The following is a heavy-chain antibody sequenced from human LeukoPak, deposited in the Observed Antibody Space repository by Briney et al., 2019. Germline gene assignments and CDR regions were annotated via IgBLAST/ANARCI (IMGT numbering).Heavy chain of an antibody. D-gene: IGHD1-1*01. CDR3: ARGGIQLPDE. CDR1: GGTVASGSYY. Sequence: PSETLSLTCSVSGGTVASGSYYWMWIRQPPGKGLEWIGCIYYRGSSYGGSTNYSPSLKSRLTILLDTSKNQFSLTLTSVTAADTAVYYCARGGIQLPDEWGQGTPVTVSS. J-gene: IGHJ4*02. CDR2: IYYRGSSYGGST. V-gene: IGHV4-61*01.